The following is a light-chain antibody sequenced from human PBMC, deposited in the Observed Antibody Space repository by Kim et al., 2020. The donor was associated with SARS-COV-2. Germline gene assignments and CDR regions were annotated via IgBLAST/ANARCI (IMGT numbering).Light chain of an antibody. CDR2: DAS. V-gene: IGKV3-11*01. J-gene: IGKJ5*01. CDR3: QKSSNLPIT. Sequence: DIVLTQSPATLSLSPGERATISCRASQSVSNYLAWYQQKPGQAPRLLIYDASNRATGIPARFSGSGSGTDFTLTISSLEPEDFAAYYCQKSSNLPITLGQGTRLGIK. CDR1: QSVSNY.